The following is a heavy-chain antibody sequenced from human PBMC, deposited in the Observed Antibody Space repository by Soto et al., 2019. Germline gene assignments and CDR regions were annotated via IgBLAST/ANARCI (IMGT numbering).Heavy chain of an antibody. V-gene: IGHV4-59*01. CDR1: GGSISSYY. Sequence: PSETLSLTCTVSGGSISSYYWSWIRQPPGKGLEWIGYIYYSGSTNYNPSLKSRVTISVDTSKNQFSLKLSSVTAADTAVYYCARSKNEYSGYDSGIDYWGQGTLVTVSS. J-gene: IGHJ4*02. CDR2: IYYSGST. CDR3: ARSKNEYSGYDSGIDY. D-gene: IGHD5-12*01.